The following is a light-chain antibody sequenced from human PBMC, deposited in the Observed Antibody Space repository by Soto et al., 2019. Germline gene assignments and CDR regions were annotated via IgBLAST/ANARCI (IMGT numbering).Light chain of an antibody. CDR2: DAS. J-gene: IGKJ5*01. V-gene: IGKV3-11*01. CDR1: QSVSSY. CDR3: QQRSEWPRGVT. Sequence: IVLTQSPATLSLSPGERATLSCRASQSVSSYLVWYQQKPGQAPRLLTYDASNRVTGIPARFSGSGSGTDFTLTISSLEPEDSAVYYCQQRSEWPRGVTFGQGTRLEIK.